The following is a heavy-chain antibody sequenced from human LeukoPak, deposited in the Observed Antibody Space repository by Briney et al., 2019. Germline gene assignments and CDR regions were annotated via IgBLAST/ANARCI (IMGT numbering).Heavy chain of an antibody. CDR2: IYYSGST. CDR1: GGSISSYY. CDR3: ARHLYQYYYDSSGYYYGRAFYNDY. V-gene: IGHV4-59*08. J-gene: IGHJ4*02. Sequence: SETLSLTCTVSGGSISSYYWSWIRQPPGKGLEWIGYIYYSGSTNYNPSLKSRVTISVDTSKNQFSLRLSSVTAADTAVYYCARHLYQYYYDSSGYYYGRAFYNDYWGQGTLVTVSS. D-gene: IGHD3-22*01.